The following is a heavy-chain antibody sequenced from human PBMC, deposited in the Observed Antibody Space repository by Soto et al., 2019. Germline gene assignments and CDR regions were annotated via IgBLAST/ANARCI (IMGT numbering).Heavy chain of an antibody. V-gene: IGHV4-61*01. CDR2: IYYSGST. CDR3: ARVGMTYDFWSGYVR. J-gene: IGHJ4*02. D-gene: IGHD3-3*01. CDR1: GGSVSSGSYY. Sequence: ASETLSLTWTVSGGSVSSGSYYWSWIRQPPGKGLEWIGYIYYSGSTNYNPSLKSRVTISVDTSKNQFSLRLSSVTAADTAVYYCARVGMTYDFWSGYVRWGQGTLVTVSS.